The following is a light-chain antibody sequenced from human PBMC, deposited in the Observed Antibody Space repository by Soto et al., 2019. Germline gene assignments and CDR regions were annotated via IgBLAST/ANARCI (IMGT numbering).Light chain of an antibody. CDR1: TGAVTSSHY. CDR2: DTS. Sequence: QAVVTQEPSLTVSPGGTVTLTCGSSTGAVTSSHYPYWFQQKPGQAPRALIYDTSNKHSWTPVRFSGSLLGGKPALILSGAQPEDEADYYCSLSYSDVRVFGGGTQLTVL. CDR3: SLSYSDVRV. J-gene: IGLJ3*02. V-gene: IGLV7-46*01.